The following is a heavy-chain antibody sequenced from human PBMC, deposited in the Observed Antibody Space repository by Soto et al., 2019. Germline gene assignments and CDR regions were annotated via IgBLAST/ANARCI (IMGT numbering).Heavy chain of an antibody. D-gene: IGHD4-17*01. Sequence: QVQLPQWGAGLLKPSETLSLTCAVYGGSFSGYYWSWIRQPPGKGLEWIGEINHSGSTNYNPSLKSRVTISVDTSKNQFSLKLSSVTAADTAVYYCARGDGYGDYGGYYFDYWGQGTLVTVSS. J-gene: IGHJ4*02. CDR1: GGSFSGYY. CDR2: INHSGST. CDR3: ARGDGYGDYGGYYFDY. V-gene: IGHV4-34*01.